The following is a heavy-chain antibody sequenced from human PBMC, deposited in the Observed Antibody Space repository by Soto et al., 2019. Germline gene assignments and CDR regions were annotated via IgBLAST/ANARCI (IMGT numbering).Heavy chain of an antibody. V-gene: IGHV3-30-3*01. CDR1: GFTFSSYA. Sequence: GGSLRLSCAASGFTFSSYAMHWVRQAPGKGLEWVAVISYDGSNKYYADSVKGRFTISRDNSKNTLYLQMNSLRAEDTAVYYCARDGRGLWFGGPGGYFDYWGQGTLVTVSS. CDR2: ISYDGSNK. CDR3: ARDGRGLWFGGPGGYFDY. J-gene: IGHJ4*02. D-gene: IGHD3-10*01.